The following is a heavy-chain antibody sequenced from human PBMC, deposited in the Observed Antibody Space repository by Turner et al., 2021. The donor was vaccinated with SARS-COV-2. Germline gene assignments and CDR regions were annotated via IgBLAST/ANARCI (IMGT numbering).Heavy chain of an antibody. D-gene: IGHD2-15*01. J-gene: IGHJ4*02. CDR1: GFTFSNW. V-gene: IGHV3-7*04. CDR2: IKQDGSEK. Sequence: EEQLVESGGGLVQPGGSLRLSCTASGFTFSNWMHWVRQAPGKGLEWVANIKQDGSEKYFVDSVKGRFTISRDNAKNSLYLQMNSLRAEGTAVYYCARDPNSGASLWGQGILVTVSS. CDR3: ARDPNSGASL.